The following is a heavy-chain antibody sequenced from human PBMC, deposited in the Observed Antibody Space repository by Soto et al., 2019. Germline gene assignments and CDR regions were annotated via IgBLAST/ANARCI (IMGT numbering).Heavy chain of an antibody. CDR2: IIPIFGTA. J-gene: IGHJ6*02. Sequence: GASVKVSCKASGGTFSSYAISWVRQAPGQGLEWMGGIIPIFGTANYAQKFQGRVTITADESTSTAYMELSSQRSEDTAVYYCVHWATVTGYYYYGMDVWGQGTTVTVSS. CDR1: GGTFSSYA. CDR3: VHWATVTGYYYYGMDV. V-gene: IGHV1-69*13. D-gene: IGHD4-4*01.